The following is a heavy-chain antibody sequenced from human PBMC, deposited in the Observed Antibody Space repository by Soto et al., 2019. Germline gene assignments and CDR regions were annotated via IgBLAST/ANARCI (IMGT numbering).Heavy chain of an antibody. V-gene: IGHV1-18*01. Sequence: PGASVKVSCKASGYTFTSYGISWVRQAPGQGLEWVGWISAHNGDTRYAQNLQGRITMTTDTFTNTAYMELTSLTSDDTAVYYCARDWSRYYDSSGLMWFYWGQGTLVTVSS. CDR3: ARDWSRYYDSSGLMWFY. CDR2: ISAHNGDT. CDR1: GYTFTSYG. J-gene: IGHJ4*02. D-gene: IGHD3-22*01.